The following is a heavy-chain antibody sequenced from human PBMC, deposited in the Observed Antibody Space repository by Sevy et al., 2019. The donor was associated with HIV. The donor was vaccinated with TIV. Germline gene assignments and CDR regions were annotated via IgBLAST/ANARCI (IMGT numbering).Heavy chain of an antibody. J-gene: IGHJ6*02. D-gene: IGHD3-22*01. Sequence: SETLSLTCSVSGDSISSGDYYWSWIRRPAGKGLQWIGRIYTSGSTNYNLSLKSRVTMSVDTSKNQFSLKLGSVTAADTAVYFCAREVTIYDSSGYHYGMDVWGQGTTVTVSS. CDR3: AREVTIYDSSGYHYGMDV. CDR1: GDSISSGDYY. V-gene: IGHV4-61*02. CDR2: IYTSGST.